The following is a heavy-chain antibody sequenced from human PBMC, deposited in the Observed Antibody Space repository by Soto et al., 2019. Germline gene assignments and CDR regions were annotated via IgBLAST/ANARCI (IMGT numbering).Heavy chain of an antibody. D-gene: IGHD1-7*01. CDR1: GGSVSSGIYY. CDR3: ARIKTTYYYYYGMDV. V-gene: IGHV4-61*01. Sequence: SETLSLTCTVAGGSVSSGIYYLSWIRQPPGKGLEWIGYIYYSGSTNYNPSLKSRVTISVDTSKNQFSLKLSSVTAADTAVYYCARIKTTYYYYYGMDVWGQGTTVTVSS. J-gene: IGHJ6*02. CDR2: IYYSGST.